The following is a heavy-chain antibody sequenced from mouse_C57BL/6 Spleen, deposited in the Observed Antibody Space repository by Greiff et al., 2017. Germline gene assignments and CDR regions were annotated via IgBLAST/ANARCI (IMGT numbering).Heavy chain of an antibody. V-gene: IGHV1-80*01. J-gene: IGHJ2*01. CDR1: GYAFSSYW. Sequence: VQVVESGAELVKPGASVKISCKASGYAFSSYWMNWVKQRPGKGLEWIGQIYPGDGDTNYNGKFKGKATLTADKSSSTAYMQLSSLTSEDSAVYFCARRDYYGSSYTFDYWGQGTTLTVSS. CDR2: IYPGDGDT. CDR3: ARRDYYGSSYTFDY. D-gene: IGHD1-1*01.